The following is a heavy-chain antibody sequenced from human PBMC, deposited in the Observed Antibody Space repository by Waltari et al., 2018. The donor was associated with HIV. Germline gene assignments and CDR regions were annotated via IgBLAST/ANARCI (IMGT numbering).Heavy chain of an antibody. CDR3: ARHLQYSSGWQNWFDP. CDR2: SYPGDSDT. J-gene: IGHJ5*02. V-gene: IGHV5-51*01. CDR1: GYSFTSYW. Sequence: EVQLVQSGAEVKKPGESLKISCKGSGYSFTSYWIGWVRQMPGKGLEWMGISYPGDSDTRYSPSFQGQGTISADKSISTAYLQWSSLKASDTAMYYCARHLQYSSGWQNWFDPWGQGTLVTVSS. D-gene: IGHD6-19*01.